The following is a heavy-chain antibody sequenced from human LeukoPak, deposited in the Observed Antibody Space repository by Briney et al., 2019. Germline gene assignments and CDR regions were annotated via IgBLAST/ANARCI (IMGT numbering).Heavy chain of an antibody. Sequence: GSLRLSCAASGFTFSSYAMSWVRQPPGKGLEWIGEVNPSGSTKYNPSLKSRVTISVDTSKNQFFLKLNSVTAADTAVYYCARAWGYWGQGTLVTVSS. CDR3: ARAWGY. D-gene: IGHD1-26*01. J-gene: IGHJ4*02. CDR1: GFTFSSYA. CDR2: VNPSGST. V-gene: IGHV4-34*01.